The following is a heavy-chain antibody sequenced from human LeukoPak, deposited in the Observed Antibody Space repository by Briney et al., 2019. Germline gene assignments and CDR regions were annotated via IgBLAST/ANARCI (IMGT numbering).Heavy chain of an antibody. D-gene: IGHD3-22*01. CDR1: GFSLSTSGVG. V-gene: IGHV2-5*02. CDR2: IYWDDGK. CDR3: AHSRYYYDGSGFRTDFDY. J-gene: IGHJ4*02. Sequence: SGPTQVKPIQTLTLTCTFSGFSLSTSGVGVGWIRQPPGKALEWLALIYWDDGKRYRPSLKSRVTITKDTSKNQVVLAMANMDPVDTATYYCAHSRYYYDGSGFRTDFDYWGQGTLVTVSS.